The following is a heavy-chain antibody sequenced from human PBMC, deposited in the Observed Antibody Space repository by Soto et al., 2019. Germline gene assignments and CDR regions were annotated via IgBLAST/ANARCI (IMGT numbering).Heavy chain of an antibody. CDR2: IYYIGNT. V-gene: IGHV4-39*01. CDR1: NGSISSRSSY. J-gene: IGHJ4*02. D-gene: IGHD4-17*01. CDR3: GGQDYGAKRYYFEN. Sequence: QLQLQESGSGLVKPSETLSLTCIVSNGSISSRSSYWGWIRQTPGKGLEWIGSIYYIGNTYYNPSLKSRVTISIDTSKTQFSLKMNSLTAADTAVYFCGGQDYGAKRYYFENWGQGALVTVSS.